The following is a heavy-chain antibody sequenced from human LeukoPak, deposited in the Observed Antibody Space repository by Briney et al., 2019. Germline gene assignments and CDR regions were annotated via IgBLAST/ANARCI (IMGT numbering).Heavy chain of an antibody. CDR1: GGSISSSRYY. J-gene: IGHJ3*02. CDR3: ARIDPREVLRFLEWFGAFDI. D-gene: IGHD3-3*01. V-gene: IGHV4-39*07. CDR2: IYYSGST. Sequence: SETLSLTCTVSGGSISSSRYYWGWIRQPPGKGLEWIGSIYYSGSTYYNPSLKSRVTISVDTSKNQFSLKLSSVTAADTAVYYCARIDPREVLRFLEWFGAFDIWGQGTMVTVSS.